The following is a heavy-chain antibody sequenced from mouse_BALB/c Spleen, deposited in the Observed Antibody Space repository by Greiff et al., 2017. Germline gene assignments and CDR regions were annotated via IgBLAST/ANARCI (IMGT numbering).Heavy chain of an antibody. D-gene: IGHD1-1*01. CDR1: GYSITSGYY. CDR2: ISYDGSN. V-gene: IGHV3-6*02. J-gene: IGHJ2*01. CDR3: AREENYYGSSYVDY. Sequence: EVKLMESGPGLVKPSQSLSLTCSVTGYSITSGYYWNWIRQFPGNTLEWMGYISYDGSNNYNPSLKNRISITRDTSKNQFFLKLNSVTTEDTATYYCAREENYYGSSYVDYWGQGTTLTVSS.